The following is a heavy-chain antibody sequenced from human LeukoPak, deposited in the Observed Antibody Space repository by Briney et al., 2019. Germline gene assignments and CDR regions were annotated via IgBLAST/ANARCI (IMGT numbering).Heavy chain of an antibody. J-gene: IGHJ4*02. CDR1: GFTLCIYG. D-gene: IGHD1-26*01. Sequence: GGSLRLSCAPSGFTLCIYGMRSVRPAPGEGGECVAVISYDGSNKYYANSLKGRFTITRDNSKNTLYLQMSSLRTEDTAVYYCAALSGSYYVDTDYWGQGTLVTVSS. CDR3: AALSGSYYVDTDY. CDR2: ISYDGSNK. V-gene: IGHV3-30*03.